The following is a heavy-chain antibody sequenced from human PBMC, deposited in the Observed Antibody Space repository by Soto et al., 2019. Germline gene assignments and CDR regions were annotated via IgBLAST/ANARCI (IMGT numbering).Heavy chain of an antibody. J-gene: IGHJ5*01. D-gene: IGHD7-27*01. CDR3: AGSMNDHNHHHWGFDS. V-gene: IGHV4-34*01. Sequence: ASETLSLTCAVYGGSFNPYRWSFIRQPPGKRLEWIGEIDHTGRTNYNPSVKGRVTMSVDTSKNQFSLNLRSVTAADTAVYFCAGSMNDHNHHHWGFDSWGQGTLVTVSS. CDR2: IDHTGRT. CDR1: GGSFNPYR.